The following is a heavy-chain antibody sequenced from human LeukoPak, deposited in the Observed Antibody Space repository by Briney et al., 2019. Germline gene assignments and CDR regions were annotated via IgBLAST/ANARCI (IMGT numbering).Heavy chain of an antibody. J-gene: IGHJ5*02. D-gene: IGHD3-10*01. CDR1: GYRFTTYW. Sequence: GASLKISCKGSGYRFTTYWIGWVRQLPGKGLEWMGIIYPGDSGTRYSPSFQGQVTISADKSISTAYLQWSSLKASDTAMYYCARLGGSGSYYKNRNWYDPWGQGTLVTVSS. V-gene: IGHV5-51*01. CDR3: ARLGGSGSYYKNRNWYDP. CDR2: IYPGDSGT.